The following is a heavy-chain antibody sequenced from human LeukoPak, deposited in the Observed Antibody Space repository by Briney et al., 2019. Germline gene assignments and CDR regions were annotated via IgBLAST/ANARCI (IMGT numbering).Heavy chain of an antibody. D-gene: IGHD5-12*01. CDR1: GFTFSGYE. Sequence: GGSLRLSCAASGFTFSGYEMNWVRQAPGKGLEWVSYISRSGRTIYDADSVKGRFTISRDNAKNSLYLQMNSLRAEDTAAYYCARVYSGSWYFDLWGRGTLVTVSS. CDR3: ARVYSGSWYFDL. V-gene: IGHV3-48*03. J-gene: IGHJ2*01. CDR2: ISRSGRTI.